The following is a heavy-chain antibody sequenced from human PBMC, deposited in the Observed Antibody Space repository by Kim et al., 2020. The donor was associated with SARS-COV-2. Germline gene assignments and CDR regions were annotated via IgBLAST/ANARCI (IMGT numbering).Heavy chain of an antibody. CDR3: ARGGYGGNFYYYYGMDV. Sequence: VKCRLTISRENAKNSLYLQMNSLRAGDTAVYYCARGGYGGNFYYYYGMDVWGQGTTVTVSS. D-gene: IGHD2-21*02. V-gene: IGHV3-13*01. J-gene: IGHJ6*02.